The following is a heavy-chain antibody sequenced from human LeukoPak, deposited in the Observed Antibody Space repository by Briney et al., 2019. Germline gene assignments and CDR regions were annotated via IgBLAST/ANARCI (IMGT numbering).Heavy chain of an antibody. J-gene: IGHJ3*02. CDR2: ISYDGSNK. D-gene: IGHD4-23*01. Sequence: GGSLRLSCAASGFTFSSYGMHWVRQAPGKGLEWVAVISYDGSNKYYADSVKGRFTISRDNSKNTLYLQMNSLRAEDTAVYYCAKDEGAVVTPGAFDIWGKGTMVTVSS. CDR3: AKDEGAVVTPGAFDI. CDR1: GFTFSSYG. V-gene: IGHV3-30*18.